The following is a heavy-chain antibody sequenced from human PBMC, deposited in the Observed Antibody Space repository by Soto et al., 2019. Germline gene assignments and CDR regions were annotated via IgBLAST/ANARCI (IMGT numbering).Heavy chain of an antibody. Sequence: ASETLSLTCAVYGGSFSGYYWSWIRQPPGKGPEWIWEINHSGSTNYNPSLKSRVTISVDTSKNQFSLKLSSVTAADTAVYYCARIMITFGGVIVYYYYYYMDVWGKGTTVTVSS. D-gene: IGHD3-16*02. CDR2: INHSGST. J-gene: IGHJ6*03. V-gene: IGHV4-34*01. CDR1: GGSFSGYY. CDR3: ARIMITFGGVIVYYYYYYMDV.